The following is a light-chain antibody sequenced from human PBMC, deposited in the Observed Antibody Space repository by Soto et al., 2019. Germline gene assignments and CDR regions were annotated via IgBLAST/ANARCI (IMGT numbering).Light chain of an antibody. CDR1: QVIGTK. J-gene: IGKJ5*01. V-gene: IGKV1-12*01. CDR3: QQASSLSIT. Sequence: DIQITQSPSSVSAAVADRFIISCRASQVIGTKLAWYQQKPGKAPHLLIYAASNLQSGVPSRFSGSGSGTDFTLNINGLQPEDFGTYYCQQASSLSITFGQGTRLEI. CDR2: AAS.